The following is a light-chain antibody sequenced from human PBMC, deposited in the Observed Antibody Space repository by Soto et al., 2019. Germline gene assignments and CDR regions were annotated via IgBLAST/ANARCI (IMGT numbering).Light chain of an antibody. Sequence: QSVLTQPPSVSGAPGQRVTISCTGSSSNIGAGYDVHWYQQLPGTAPKLLIYGNSNRPSGVPDRFSGSKSGTPASLAITGLQAEDEADYYCQSYDSSLSGSRVVFGGGTKLTVL. CDR1: SSNIGAGYD. J-gene: IGLJ2*01. V-gene: IGLV1-40*01. CDR3: QSYDSSLSGSRVV. CDR2: GNS.